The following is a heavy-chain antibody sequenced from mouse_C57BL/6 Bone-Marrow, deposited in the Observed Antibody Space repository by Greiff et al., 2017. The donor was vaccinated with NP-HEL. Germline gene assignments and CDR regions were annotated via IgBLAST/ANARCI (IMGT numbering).Heavy chain of an antibody. V-gene: IGHV6-6*01. Sequence: EVKLVESGGGLVQPGGSMKLSCAASGFTFSDAWMDWVRQSPEKGLEWVAEIRNKANNHATYYAESVKGRFTISRDEPKSSVYLQMNSLRAEDTGIYYCTRRPLYYGSSNWYFDVWGTGTTVTVSS. CDR1: GFTFSDAW. J-gene: IGHJ1*03. D-gene: IGHD1-1*01. CDR3: TRRPLYYGSSNWYFDV. CDR2: IRNKANNHAT.